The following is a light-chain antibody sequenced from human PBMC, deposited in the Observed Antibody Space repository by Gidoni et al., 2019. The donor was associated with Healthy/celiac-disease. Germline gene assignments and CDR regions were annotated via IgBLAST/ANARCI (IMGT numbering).Light chain of an antibody. CDR3: QQRSNWPPAT. Sequence: EIVLTQSPATLSLSPGERATLSCRASQSVSSYLAWYQQKPGQAPMLLIYDASNRATCIPARFSVSWSWTDFTLTISRLAPEDFAFYYCQQRSNWPPATFAPGTKVDIK. CDR1: QSVSSY. J-gene: IGKJ3*01. CDR2: DAS. V-gene: IGKV3-11*01.